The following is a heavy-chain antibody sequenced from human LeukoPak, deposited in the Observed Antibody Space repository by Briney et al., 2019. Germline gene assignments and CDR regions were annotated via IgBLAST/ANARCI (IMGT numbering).Heavy chain of an antibody. D-gene: IGHD5-18*01. CDR1: GFIFSTYA. V-gene: IGHV3-23*01. CDR3: ARDGVGDPGYSYGYGAFDI. CDR2: ISGSGGST. Sequence: PGGSLRLSCAASGFIFSTYAMTWVRQAPGKGLEWVSTISGSGGSTYYADSVKGRFTISRDNSKNTLYLQMNSLRAEDTAVYYCARDGVGDPGYSYGYGAFDIWGQGTMVTVSS. J-gene: IGHJ3*02.